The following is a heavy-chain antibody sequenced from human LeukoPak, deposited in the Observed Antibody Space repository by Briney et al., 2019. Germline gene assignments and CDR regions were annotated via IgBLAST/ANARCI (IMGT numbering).Heavy chain of an antibody. CDR1: GAPVTTYY. CDR3: ARVRGASYIDS. V-gene: IGHV4-59*02. CDR2: IHYSGNT. J-gene: IGHJ4*02. D-gene: IGHD1-26*01. Sequence: PSETLSLTCTVSGAPVTTYYWSWIRQPPGKGLESIAYIHYSGNTNYNPSLKSRVTMAIDTSKNQISLNLTSVTAADTAVYYCARVRGASYIDSWGQGTLVTVSS.